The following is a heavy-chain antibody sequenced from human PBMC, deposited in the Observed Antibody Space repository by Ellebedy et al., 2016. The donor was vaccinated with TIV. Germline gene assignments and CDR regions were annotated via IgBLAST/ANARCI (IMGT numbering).Heavy chain of an antibody. Sequence: ASVKVSCKASGYTFTGYYMQWVRQAPGQGLEWMGIINPSGGTTRYAQKFQGRVTMTRDTSTSTVNMEVSSLRSADTAVYYCARDLYMDVWGKGTTVTVSS. CDR3: ARDLYMDV. CDR2: INPSGGTT. V-gene: IGHV1-46*01. J-gene: IGHJ6*03. CDR1: GYTFTGYY.